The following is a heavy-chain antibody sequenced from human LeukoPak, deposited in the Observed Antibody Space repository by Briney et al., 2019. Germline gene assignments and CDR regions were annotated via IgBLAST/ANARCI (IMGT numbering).Heavy chain of an antibody. CDR3: ARRLVTYSMVRGLSSLWFDP. D-gene: IGHD3-10*01. CDR2: INHSGST. J-gene: IGHJ5*02. Sequence: SETLSLTCAVYGGSFSGYYWSWIRQPPGKGLEWIGEINHSGSTNYNPSLKSRVTISVDTSKNQFSLKLSSVTAADTAVYYCARRLVTYSMVRGLSSLWFDPWGQETLVTVSS. CDR1: GGSFSGYY. V-gene: IGHV4-34*01.